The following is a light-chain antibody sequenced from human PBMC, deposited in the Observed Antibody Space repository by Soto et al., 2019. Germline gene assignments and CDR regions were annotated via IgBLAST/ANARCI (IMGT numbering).Light chain of an antibody. CDR1: QGMSTY. J-gene: IGKJ4*01. CDR3: QQLNGYQLA. CDR2: SAS. Sequence: DIQLTQSPSFLSASVGDTVTITCRASQGMSTYLAWYQQKPGKVPKLLIRSASTLQSGVPPRFSGGGSGTEFTLTISTLQPHDSGIYYCQQLNGYQLAFGGGTNVEIK. V-gene: IGKV1-9*01.